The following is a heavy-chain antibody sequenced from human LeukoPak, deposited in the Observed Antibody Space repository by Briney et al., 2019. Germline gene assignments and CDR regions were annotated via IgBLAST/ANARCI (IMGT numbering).Heavy chain of an antibody. Sequence: GGSLRLSCAASGFTFSSYSMNWVRQAPGRGLEWVSSISSSSSYIYYADSVKGRFTISRDNAKNSLYLQMNSLRAEDTAVYYCARHLGDSWSGPPFDPWGQGTLVTVSS. CDR1: GFTFSSYS. CDR3: ARHLGDSWSGPPFDP. J-gene: IGHJ5*02. CDR2: ISSSSSYI. D-gene: IGHD3-3*01. V-gene: IGHV3-21*01.